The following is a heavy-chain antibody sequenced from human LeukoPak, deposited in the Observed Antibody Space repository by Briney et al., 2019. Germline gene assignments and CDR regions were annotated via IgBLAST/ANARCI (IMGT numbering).Heavy chain of an antibody. J-gene: IGHJ4*02. V-gene: IGHV3-21*01. CDR1: GFTFSSYN. CDR3: GRLARNAWYAVDY. Sequence: GGSLRLSCAASGFTFSSYNMDWVRQAPGKGLERVSSISGSSTYIYYADSVKGRFTISRDNARNSLYLQMNSLRAEDTALYYCGRLARNAWYAVDYWGQGTLVTVSS. D-gene: IGHD6-19*01. CDR2: ISGSSTYI.